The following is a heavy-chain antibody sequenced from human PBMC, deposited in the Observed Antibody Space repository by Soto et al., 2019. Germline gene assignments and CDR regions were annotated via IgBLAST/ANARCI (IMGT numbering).Heavy chain of an antibody. CDR3: ARDNFSGTAMVSDAFDI. V-gene: IGHV1-2*04. Sequence: VASVKVSCKASGYTFTGYYMHWVRQAPGQGLEWMGWINPNSGGTNYAQKFQGWVTMTRDTSISTAYMELSRLRSDDTTVYYCARDNFSGTAMVSDAFDIWGQGTMVTVSS. J-gene: IGHJ3*02. D-gene: IGHD5-18*01. CDR2: INPNSGGT. CDR1: GYTFTGYY.